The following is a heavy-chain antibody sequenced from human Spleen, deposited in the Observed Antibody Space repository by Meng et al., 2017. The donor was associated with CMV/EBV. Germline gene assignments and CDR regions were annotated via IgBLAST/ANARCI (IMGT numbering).Heavy chain of an antibody. Sequence: TGAGDSISSDTYDWSWVSQPPGKRLDCIGFIHYSGNTYYNTSLKSRVTLSVDRSKNQFSLKLKSVTAADTAMYYCARVKYGSPNWIDPWGQGTLVTVSS. D-gene: IGHD3-10*01. V-gene: IGHV4-39*07. J-gene: IGHJ5*02. CDR1: GDSISSDTYD. CDR3: ARVKYGSPNWIDP. CDR2: IHYSGNT.